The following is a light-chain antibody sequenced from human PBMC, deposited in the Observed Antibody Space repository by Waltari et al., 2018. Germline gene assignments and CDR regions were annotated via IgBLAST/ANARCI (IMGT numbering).Light chain of an antibody. CDR2: LAS. Sequence: DIVMTQSPLSLPVTPGEPASISCRSSQSLLHGNGLNYLDWYLQKPGQSPQLLIYLASNGASGVPDRFSGSGSGTDFTLTISSLQAEDVAVYYCHQHYSIPFTFGPGTKVDIK. J-gene: IGKJ3*01. CDR3: HQHYSIPFT. V-gene: IGKV2-28*01. CDR1: QSLLHGNGLNY.